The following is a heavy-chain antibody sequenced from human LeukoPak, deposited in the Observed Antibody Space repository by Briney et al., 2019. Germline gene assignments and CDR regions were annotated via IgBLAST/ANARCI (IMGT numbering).Heavy chain of an antibody. CDR3: AKDFGDSVGYNYFDS. CDR1: GFTFDDYT. V-gene: IGHV3-43*01. D-gene: IGHD3-22*01. CDR2: ISWHGSTT. Sequence: PGGSLRLSCAASGFTFDDYTMHWVRQAPGKGLEWVSLISWHGSTTKYADSVKGRFTISRDNLKNSLSLQMNSLGPEDTALYYCAKDFGDSVGYNYFDSWGQGTLVTVSS. J-gene: IGHJ4*02.